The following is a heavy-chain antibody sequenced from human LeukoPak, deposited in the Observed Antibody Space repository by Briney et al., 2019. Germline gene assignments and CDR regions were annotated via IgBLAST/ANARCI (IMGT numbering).Heavy chain of an antibody. CDR1: GYTFTSYG. Sequence: GASLKVSCKASGYTFTSYGISWVRQAPGQGLEWMGGIIPIFGTANYAQKFQGRVTITADESTSTAYMELSSLRSEDTAVYYCARVPVHPPYYFDYWGQGTLVTVSS. J-gene: IGHJ4*02. CDR3: ARVPVHPPYYFDY. CDR2: IIPIFGTA. V-gene: IGHV1-69*13.